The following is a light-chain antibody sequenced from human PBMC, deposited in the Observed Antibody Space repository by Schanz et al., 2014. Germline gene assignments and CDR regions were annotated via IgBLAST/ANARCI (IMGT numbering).Light chain of an antibody. J-gene: IGLJ3*02. CDR1: SSDVGGYNY. V-gene: IGLV2-11*01. Sequence: QSALTQPHSVSGSPGQSVTISCTGTSSDVGGYNYVSWYQQHPGKAPKLMICDVSKRPSGVPDRFSGSKSGNTASLTISGLQAEDEADYYCSSYTSISTWVFGGGTKLTVL. CDR3: SSYTSISTWV. CDR2: DVS.